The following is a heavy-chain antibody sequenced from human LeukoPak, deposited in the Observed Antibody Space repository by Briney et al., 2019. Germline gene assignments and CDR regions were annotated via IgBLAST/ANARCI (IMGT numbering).Heavy chain of an antibody. CDR2: INPKRCGT. D-gene: IGHD3-3*01. Sequence: ASVKVSCAASGYTFTGYYMHWVRQAPGQGLEWMGWINPKRCGTNYAEKFQGSVTMNRDTSISTAYMELSRLRSDDTAVYYCARDPITIFVGVIARFDYWGQGTLVTVSS. CDR3: ARDPITIFVGVIARFDY. CDR1: GYTFTGYY. J-gene: IGHJ4*02. V-gene: IGHV1-2*02.